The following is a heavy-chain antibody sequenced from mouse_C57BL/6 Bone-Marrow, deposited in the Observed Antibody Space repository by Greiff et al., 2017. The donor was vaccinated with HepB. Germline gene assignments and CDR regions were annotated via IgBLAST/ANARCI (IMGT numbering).Heavy chain of an antibody. D-gene: IGHD2-4*01. CDR2: IDPETGGT. J-gene: IGHJ2*01. V-gene: IGHV1-15*01. CDR1: GYTFTDYE. CDR3: ARGGDYDSY. Sequence: VQLQQSGAELVRPGASVTLSCKASGYTFTDYEMHWVKQTPVHGLEWIGAIDPETGGTAYNQKFKGKATLTVDTSSSTAYMQLSSLTSEDSAVYYCARGGDYDSYWGQGTTLTVSS.